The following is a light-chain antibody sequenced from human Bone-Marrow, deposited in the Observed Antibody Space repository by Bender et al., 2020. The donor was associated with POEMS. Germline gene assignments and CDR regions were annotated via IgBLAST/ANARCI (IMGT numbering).Light chain of an antibody. Sequence: QSVLTQPPSVSGAPGQRVTISCTGSNTNIGIGFDVNWYQVLPGTAPRLLIYANINRPSGVPDRFSGSSSGTEVTLTITGVLAEDEADYYCQSVDKRGTSAIFGGGTRLTVL. CDR1: NTNIGIGFD. J-gene: IGLJ2*01. CDR2: ANI. V-gene: IGLV1-40*01. CDR3: QSVDKRGTSAI.